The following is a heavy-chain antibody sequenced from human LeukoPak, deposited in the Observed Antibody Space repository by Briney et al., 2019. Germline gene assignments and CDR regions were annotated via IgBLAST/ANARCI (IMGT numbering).Heavy chain of an antibody. V-gene: IGHV4-39*07. CDR1: GGSISSSRYY. Sequence: SETLSLTCSVSGGSISSSRYYWGWIRQPPGKGLEWIGSVYYTGSTYYNPSLKGRVTISVDTSKNQFSLKLSSVTAADTAVYYCARGVAAAAIPDYWGQGTLVTVSS. CDR2: VYYTGST. CDR3: ARGVAAAAIPDY. D-gene: IGHD6-13*01. J-gene: IGHJ4*02.